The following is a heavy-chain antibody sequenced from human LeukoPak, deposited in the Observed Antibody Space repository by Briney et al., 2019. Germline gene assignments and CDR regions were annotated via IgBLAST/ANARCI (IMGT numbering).Heavy chain of an antibody. V-gene: IGHV4-4*02. CDR3: SRESGPFCPFGH. J-gene: IGHJ4*02. CDR2: ISLAGRT. D-gene: IGHD1-26*01. Sequence: PSGTLSLTCGVSGGSIPTTNYWSWVRQPPGGGLEWIGEISLAGRTRYNPSLKSRVNISIDESKNHLYLNLASVTAADTAVYYCSRESGPFCPFGHWGQGTLVAVTS. CDR1: GGSIPTTNY.